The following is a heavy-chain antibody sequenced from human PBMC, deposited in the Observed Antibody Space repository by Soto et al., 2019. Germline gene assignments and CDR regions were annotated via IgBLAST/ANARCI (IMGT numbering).Heavy chain of an antibody. CDR3: ARGVPGIAVDDTPYWYFDL. D-gene: IGHD6-19*01. Sequence: QVQLVQSGAEVKKPGASVKVSCKASGYTFTSYGITWVRQAPGQGLEWMGWISDYNGNTNYPQQLQGRVTLTTDTSTSTAYMELRSLGSDDTGVYYCARGVPGIAVDDTPYWYFDLWGRGTLVTVSS. J-gene: IGHJ2*01. CDR2: ISDYNGNT. CDR1: GYTFTSYG. V-gene: IGHV1-18*01.